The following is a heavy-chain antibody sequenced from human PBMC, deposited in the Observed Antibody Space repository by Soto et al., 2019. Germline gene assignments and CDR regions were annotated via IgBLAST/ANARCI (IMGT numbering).Heavy chain of an antibody. CDR3: ARDSMEWRQVFRAARPVDY. D-gene: IGHD6-6*01. CDR1: GYTFTSYG. CDR2: ISAYNGNT. V-gene: IGHV1-18*04. Sequence: QVQLVQAGAEVKKPGASVKVSCKASGYTFTSYGISWVRQAPGQGLEWMGWISAYNGNTNYAQKLQGRVTMTTDTSTSTAYMELRSLRSDDTAVYCCARDSMEWRQVFRAARPVDYWGQGTLVTVSS. J-gene: IGHJ4*02.